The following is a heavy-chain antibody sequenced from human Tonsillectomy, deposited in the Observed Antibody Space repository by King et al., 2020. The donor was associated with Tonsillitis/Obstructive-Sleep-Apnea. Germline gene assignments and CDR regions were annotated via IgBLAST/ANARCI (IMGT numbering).Heavy chain of an antibody. CDR3: TTDSPASSYSNYVNSFDY. V-gene: IGHV3-15*07. Sequence: VQLVESGGGLVKPGGSLRLSCAASGFTFSNAWMNWVRQAPGKGLEWVGRIKSKTDGGTTDYAAPVKGRFTISRDDSKNTLYLQMNSLKTEDTAVYYCTTDSPASSYSNYVNSFDYWGQGTLVTVSS. D-gene: IGHD4-11*01. CDR2: IKSKTDGGTT. CDR1: GFTFSNAW. J-gene: IGHJ4*02.